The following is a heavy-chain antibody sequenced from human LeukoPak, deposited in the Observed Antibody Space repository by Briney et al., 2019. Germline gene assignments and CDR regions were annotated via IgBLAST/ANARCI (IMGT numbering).Heavy chain of an antibody. CDR3: AREDGSGSSSFDY. D-gene: IGHD3-10*01. Sequence: GGSLRLSCAASGFTFSSYSMNWVRQAPGKGLEWVSYISSSSSTIYYADSVKGRFTISRDNAKNSLYLQMNSLRAEDTAVYYCAREDGSGSSSFDYWGQGTLVTVSS. J-gene: IGHJ4*02. CDR2: ISSSSSTI. V-gene: IGHV3-48*01. CDR1: GFTFSSYS.